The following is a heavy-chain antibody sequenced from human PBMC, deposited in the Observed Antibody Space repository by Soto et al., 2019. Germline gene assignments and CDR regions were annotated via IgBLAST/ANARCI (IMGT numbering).Heavy chain of an antibody. V-gene: IGHV1-18*01. CDR3: ASSRFWERLVLSDYYYGIGV. CDR2: ISAYNGNT. CDR1: GYTFTSYG. J-gene: IGHJ6*01. Sequence: ASVKVSCKASGYTFTSYGISWVRQAPGQGLEWMGWISAYNGNTNYAQKLQGRVTMTTDTSTSTAYMELRSLRSDDTAVYYCASSRFWERLVLSDYYYGIGVWGEGTTGTASS. D-gene: IGHD6-6*01.